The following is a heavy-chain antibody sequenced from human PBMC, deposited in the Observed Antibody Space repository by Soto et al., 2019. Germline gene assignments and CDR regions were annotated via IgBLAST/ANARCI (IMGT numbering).Heavy chain of an antibody. Sequence: GESLQISWKVSGYSFPNYWIAWVRQMPGKGLEYMGIIYPSDSDTRYSPSFQGQVTISADKSISTAYLQWSSLKASDTAIYYCARHGFYGDYSSNYFDPWGQGTLVTVS. D-gene: IGHD4-17*01. CDR3: ARHGFYGDYSSNYFDP. V-gene: IGHV5-51*01. CDR2: IYPSDSDT. CDR1: GYSFPNYW. J-gene: IGHJ5*02.